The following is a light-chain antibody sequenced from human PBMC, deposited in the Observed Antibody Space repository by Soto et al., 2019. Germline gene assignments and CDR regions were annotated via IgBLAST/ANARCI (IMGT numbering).Light chain of an antibody. Sequence: EIVLTQSPCTLSLSPGERATLSCRASHSVSNNYLAWYQQKPGQAPRLLIYGASNRATGIPDRFSGSGSGTDFTLTISSLQSEDFAFYFCQQYNNWPLTFGGGTKVDIK. CDR1: HSVSNN. CDR3: QQYNNWPLT. CDR2: GAS. J-gene: IGKJ4*01. V-gene: IGKV3D-15*01.